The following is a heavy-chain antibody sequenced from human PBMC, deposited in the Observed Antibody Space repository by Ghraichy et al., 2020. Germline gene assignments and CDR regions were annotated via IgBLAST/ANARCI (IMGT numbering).Heavy chain of an antibody. J-gene: IGHJ4*02. CDR3: ASGDSRVVIISQYYFDY. D-gene: IGHD3-3*01. Sequence: GESLNISCAASGFTFSSYGMHWVRQAPGKGLEWVAFIRYDGSNKYYADSVKGRFTISRDNSKNTLYLQMNSLRAEDTAVYYCASGDSRVVIISQYYFDYWGQGTLVTVSS. V-gene: IGHV3-30*02. CDR1: GFTFSSYG. CDR2: IRYDGSNK.